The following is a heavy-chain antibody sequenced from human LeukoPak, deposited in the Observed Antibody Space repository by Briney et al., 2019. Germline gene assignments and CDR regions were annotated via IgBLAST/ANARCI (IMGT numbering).Heavy chain of an antibody. CDR2: IKSKTDGGTT. CDR3: TTSAGVDDAFDI. Sequence: GGSLRLSCAASGLTFSNAWMSWVRQAPGEGLEWVGRIKSKTDGGTTDYAAPAKGRFTISRDDSKNTLYLQMNSLKTEDTAVYYCTTSAGVDDAFDIWGQGTMVTVSS. J-gene: IGHJ3*02. V-gene: IGHV3-15*01. CDR1: GLTFSNAW. D-gene: IGHD3-10*01.